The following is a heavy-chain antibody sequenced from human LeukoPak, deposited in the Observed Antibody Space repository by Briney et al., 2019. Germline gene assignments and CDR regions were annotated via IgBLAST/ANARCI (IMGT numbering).Heavy chain of an antibody. Sequence: GGSLRLSCAASGFTFSYFEMNWVRQAPGKGLELVSYISSSGSPKYYADSVKGRFTISRDNAKNSLYLQMNSLRAEDTAVYYCARDHHHRLWDDYYYYMDVWGKGTTVTISS. CDR2: ISSSGSPK. D-gene: IGHD3-16*02. CDR1: GFTFSYFE. J-gene: IGHJ6*03. CDR3: ARDHHHRLWDDYYYYMDV. V-gene: IGHV3-48*03.